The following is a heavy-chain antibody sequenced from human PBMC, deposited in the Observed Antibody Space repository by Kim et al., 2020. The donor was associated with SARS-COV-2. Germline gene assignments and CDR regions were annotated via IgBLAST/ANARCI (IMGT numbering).Heavy chain of an antibody. Sequence: GRFTISRDNSKNTLYLQMNSLGVEDTAVYYCAKDGVYYDILTGYYDAFDVWGQGTMVTVSS. J-gene: IGHJ3*01. CDR3: AKDGVYYDILTGYYDAFDV. D-gene: IGHD3-9*01. V-gene: IGHV3-23*01.